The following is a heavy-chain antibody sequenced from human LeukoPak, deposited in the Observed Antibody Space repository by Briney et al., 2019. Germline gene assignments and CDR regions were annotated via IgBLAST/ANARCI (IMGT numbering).Heavy chain of an antibody. V-gene: IGHV4-30-4*01. J-gene: IGHJ4*02. Sequence: PSQTLSLTCTVSGGSISSGDYYWSWIRQPPGKGLERIGYIYYSGSTYYNPSLKSRVTISVDTSKNQFSLKLSSVTAADTAVYYCASNYYYDSSGYPYFDYWGQGTLVTVSS. CDR3: ASNYYYDSSGYPYFDY. D-gene: IGHD3-22*01. CDR1: GGSISSGDYY. CDR2: IYYSGST.